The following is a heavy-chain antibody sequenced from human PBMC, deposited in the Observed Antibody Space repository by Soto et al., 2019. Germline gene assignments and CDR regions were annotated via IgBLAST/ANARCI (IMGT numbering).Heavy chain of an antibody. CDR2: ISWNSGSI. J-gene: IGHJ4*02. CDR3: AKDISAYSGYDALEY. V-gene: IGHV3-9*01. CDR1: GFTFDDYA. Sequence: GGSLRLSCAASGFTFDDYAMHWVRQAPGKGLEWVSGISWNSGSIGYADSVKGRFTISRDNAKNSLYLQMNSLRAEDTALYYCAKDISAYSGYDALEYWGEGTLVSVSA. D-gene: IGHD5-12*01.